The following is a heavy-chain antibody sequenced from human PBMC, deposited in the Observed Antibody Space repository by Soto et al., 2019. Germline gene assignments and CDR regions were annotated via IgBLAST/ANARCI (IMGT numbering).Heavy chain of an antibody. CDR3: ARGVYGSGSYYPPGGYYYYYMDV. J-gene: IGHJ6*03. V-gene: IGHV1-18*01. CDR2: ISAYNGNT. D-gene: IGHD3-10*01. Sequence: ASVKVSCKASGYTFTSYGISWVRQAPGQGLEWMGWISAYNGNTNYAQKLQGRVTMTTDTSTSTAYMELRSLRSDDTAVYYCARGVYGSGSYYPPGGYYYYYMDVWGKGTTVTVSS. CDR1: GYTFTSYG.